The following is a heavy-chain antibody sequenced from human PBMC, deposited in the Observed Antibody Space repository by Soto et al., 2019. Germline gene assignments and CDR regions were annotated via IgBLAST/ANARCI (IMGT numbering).Heavy chain of an antibody. J-gene: IGHJ3*02. D-gene: IGHD3-10*01. CDR2: ISGSGGST. Sequence: GGSLRLSCAASGFTFSSYAMSWVRQAPGKGLEWVSAISGSGGSTYYADSVKGRFTISRGNSKNTLYLQMNSLRAEDTAVYYCAKDRVRSYDAFDIWGQGTMVTVSS. V-gene: IGHV3-23*01. CDR3: AKDRVRSYDAFDI. CDR1: GFTFSSYA.